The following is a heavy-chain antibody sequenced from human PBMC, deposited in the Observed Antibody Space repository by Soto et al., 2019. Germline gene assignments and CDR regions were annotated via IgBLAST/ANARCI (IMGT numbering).Heavy chain of an antibody. V-gene: IGHV5-10-1*01. CDR3: VYSRWFDAFDI. Sequence: GESLKISCKGSGYSFTSYWISWVRQMPGKGLEWMGRIDPSDSYTNYSPSSQGHVTISADKSISTAYLQWSSLKASDTAMYYCVYSRWFDAFDIWGQGTMVTVSS. D-gene: IGHD2-15*01. J-gene: IGHJ3*02. CDR2: IDPSDSYT. CDR1: GYSFTSYW.